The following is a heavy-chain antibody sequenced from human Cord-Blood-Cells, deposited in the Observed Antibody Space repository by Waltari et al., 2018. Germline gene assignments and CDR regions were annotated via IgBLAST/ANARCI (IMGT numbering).Heavy chain of an antibody. CDR1: GGSISSSSYY. J-gene: IGHJ4*02. V-gene: IGHV4-39*02. Sequence: QLQLQESGPGLVKPSETLSLTCTVSGGSISSSSYYWGWIRQPSGKGLEWIGSIYYSGGTYYNPSRKSRVTISVDTSKNQFSLKLSSVTAADTAVYYCAREVGGPGDYWGQGTLVTVSS. CDR2: IYYSGGT. CDR3: AREVGGPGDY. D-gene: IGHD2-15*01.